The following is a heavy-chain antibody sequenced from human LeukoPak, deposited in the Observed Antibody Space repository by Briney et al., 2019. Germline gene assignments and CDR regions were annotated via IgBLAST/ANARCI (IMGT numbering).Heavy chain of an antibody. J-gene: IGHJ6*03. CDR2: IIPIFGTA. CDR1: GGTFSSYA. D-gene: IGHD3-3*01. CDR3: ARGPLEWLLWEPYYMDV. V-gene: IGHV1-69*13. Sequence: SVKVSCKASGGTFSSYAISWVRQAPGQGLEWMGGIIPIFGTANYAQKFQGRVTITADESTSTAYMELSSLRSEDSAVYYWARGPLEWLLWEPYYMDVWGKGTTVTVSS.